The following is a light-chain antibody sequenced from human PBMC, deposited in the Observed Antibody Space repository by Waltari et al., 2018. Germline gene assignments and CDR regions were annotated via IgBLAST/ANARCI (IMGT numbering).Light chain of an antibody. Sequence: LSCKASQCVSSYLALYQHKSGQAPRLPIYDASNRATGIPARFSGGGSGTDFTLTISSLEPEDFAVYYCQQRSDWLLTFGGGTKVEIK. CDR2: DAS. CDR3: QQRSDWLLT. CDR1: QCVSSY. V-gene: IGKV3-11*01. J-gene: IGKJ4*01.